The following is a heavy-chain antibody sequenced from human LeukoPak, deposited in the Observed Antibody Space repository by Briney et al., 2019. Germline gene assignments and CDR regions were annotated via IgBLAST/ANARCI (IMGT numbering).Heavy chain of an antibody. Sequence: PGGSLRLSCAASGFTFSSYAMSWVRQAPGKGLEWVSAISGSGGSTYYADSVKGRFTISRDNSKNTLYLQMNSLRAEDTAVYYCAKGGVLLWFGGNDCWGQGTLVTVSS. J-gene: IGHJ4*02. V-gene: IGHV3-23*01. CDR2: ISGSGGST. D-gene: IGHD3-10*01. CDR3: AKGGVLLWFGGNDC. CDR1: GFTFSSYA.